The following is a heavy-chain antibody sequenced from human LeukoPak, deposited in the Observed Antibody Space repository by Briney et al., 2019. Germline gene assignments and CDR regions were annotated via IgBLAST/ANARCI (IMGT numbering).Heavy chain of an antibody. Sequence: GASVKLSCKASGYTFTSYDINWVRQATRPGLEWKGWMNPNRGSTGYAHKSHGRVTITRNTSISTAYIEMSSPRSEDPAVSYCAGDNDSRDPPHFDYWGQGTLVTVSS. CDR1: GYTFTSYD. V-gene: IGHV1-8*03. J-gene: IGHJ4*02. CDR2: MNPNRGST. D-gene: IGHD3-16*01. CDR3: AGDNDSRDPPHFDY.